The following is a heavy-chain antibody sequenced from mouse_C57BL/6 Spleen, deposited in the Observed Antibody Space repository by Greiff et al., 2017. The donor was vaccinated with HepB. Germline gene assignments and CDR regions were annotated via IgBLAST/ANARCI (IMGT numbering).Heavy chain of an antibody. J-gene: IGHJ2*01. D-gene: IGHD2-4*01. Sequence: EVQRVESGPGLVKPSQSLSLTCSVTGYSITSGYYWNWIRQFPGNKLEWMGYISYDGSNNYNPSLKNRISITRYTSKNQFFLKLTSVTTEDTATYYCARIYYDYDGAFDYWGQGTTLTVSS. V-gene: IGHV3-6*01. CDR3: ARIYYDYDGAFDY. CDR1: GYSITSGYY. CDR2: ISYDGSN.